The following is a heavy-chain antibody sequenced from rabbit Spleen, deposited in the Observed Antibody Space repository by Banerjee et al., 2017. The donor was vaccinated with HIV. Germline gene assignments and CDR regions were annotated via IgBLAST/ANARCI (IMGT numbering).Heavy chain of an antibody. J-gene: IGHJ6*01. D-gene: IGHD8-1*01. Sequence: QEQLEESGGDLVKPEGSLTLTCKASGFDFNSAWICWVRQAPGKGPEWIACIDTGSRDFTYYASWATGRFTISKTSSTTVTLQMTSLTVADTATYFCARDTGSSFSTYGMDLWGQGTLVHVS. CDR1: GFDFNSAW. CDR2: IDTGSRDFT. V-gene: IGHV1S45*01. CDR3: ARDTGSSFSTYGMDL.